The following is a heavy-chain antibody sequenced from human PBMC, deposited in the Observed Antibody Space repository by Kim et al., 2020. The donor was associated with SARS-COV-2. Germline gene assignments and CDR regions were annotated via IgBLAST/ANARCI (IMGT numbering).Heavy chain of an antibody. J-gene: IGHJ4*02. V-gene: IGHV3-11*01. CDR1: GFTFSDYY. D-gene: IGHD3-22*01. CDR3: ARVRVSITMIVVVREPPDY. CDR2: ISSSGSSI. Sequence: GGSLRLSCAASGFTFSDYYMSWIRQAPGKGLEWVSYISSSGSSIYYADSVKGQFTISRDNAKNSLYLQMNSLRAEDTAVYYCARVRVSITMIVVVREPPDYWGQGTLVTVSS.